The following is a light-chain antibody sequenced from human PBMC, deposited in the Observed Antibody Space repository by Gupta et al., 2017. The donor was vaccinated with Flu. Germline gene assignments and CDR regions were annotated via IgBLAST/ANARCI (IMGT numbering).Light chain of an antibody. Sequence: NSSRSSRSPLQSSRDNYLDWYLQKPGQAPQLLIYFASYRASGVPDRFSGSGSGTDFTLNISRVVAEDFGVYYCMQSLRSPYTFGLGTKLEIK. V-gene: IGKV2-28*01. CDR3: MQSLRSPYT. CDR2: FAS. J-gene: IGKJ2*01. CDR1: RSPLQSSRDNY.